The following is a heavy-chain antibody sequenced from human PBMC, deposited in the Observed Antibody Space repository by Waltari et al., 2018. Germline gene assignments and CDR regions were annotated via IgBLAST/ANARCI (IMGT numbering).Heavy chain of an antibody. Sequence: QVQLVQSGAEVKKPGASVKVSCKASGYTFTSYDINWVRQATGQGLAWMGWRNPNSGNTGYAQKCQGRVTITRNTSISTAYMELSSLRSEDTAVYYCARVDFGGRYYYMDVWGKGTTVTISS. CDR1: GYTFTSYD. J-gene: IGHJ6*03. CDR2: RNPNSGNT. CDR3: ARVDFGGRYYYMDV. V-gene: IGHV1-8*03. D-gene: IGHD3-16*01.